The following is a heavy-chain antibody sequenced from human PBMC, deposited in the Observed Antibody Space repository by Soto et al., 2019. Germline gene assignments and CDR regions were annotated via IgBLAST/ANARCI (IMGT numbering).Heavy chain of an antibody. CDR1: GGSFSGYY. V-gene: IGHV4-34*01. J-gene: IGHJ3*02. D-gene: IGHD7-27*01. Sequence: QVQLQQWGAGLLKPSETLSLTCAVYGGSFSGYYWSWIRQPPGKGLEWIGEINHSGSTNYNPSLNSRVTISVDTSKNQFSLKLSSVTAADTAVYYCASTTGDQRGGAFDIWGQGTMVTVSS. CDR2: INHSGST. CDR3: ASTTGDQRGGAFDI.